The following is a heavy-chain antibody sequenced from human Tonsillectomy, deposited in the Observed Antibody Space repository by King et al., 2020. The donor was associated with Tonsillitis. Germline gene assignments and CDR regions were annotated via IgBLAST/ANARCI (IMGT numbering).Heavy chain of an antibody. Sequence: VQLQESGPGLVKPSETLSLTCTVSGDSIDSYYWSWIRQPPGEGLEWIGYISYSGSANYNPSLKSRGTISLDSSKNQFSRKLSSVTAADTAVYYCASTHYVILPGYDTYFDYWGQGTLVTVSS. CDR1: GDSIDSYY. CDR3: ASTHYVILPGYDTYFDY. CDR2: ISYSGSA. V-gene: IGHV4-59*01. J-gene: IGHJ4*02. D-gene: IGHD3-9*01.